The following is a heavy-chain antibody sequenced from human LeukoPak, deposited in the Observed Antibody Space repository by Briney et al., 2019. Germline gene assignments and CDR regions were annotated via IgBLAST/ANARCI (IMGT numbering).Heavy chain of an antibody. Sequence: GGSLRLSCAASGFTFSDYYMSWIRQAPGKGLEWVSYISSSGSTIYYADSVKGRFTISRDNAKNSLYLQMNSLRAEDTALYYCAKDIGYSGYDAFDIWGQGTMVTVSS. D-gene: IGHD5-12*01. CDR1: GFTFSDYY. CDR2: ISSSGSTI. J-gene: IGHJ3*02. CDR3: AKDIGYSGYDAFDI. V-gene: IGHV3-11*01.